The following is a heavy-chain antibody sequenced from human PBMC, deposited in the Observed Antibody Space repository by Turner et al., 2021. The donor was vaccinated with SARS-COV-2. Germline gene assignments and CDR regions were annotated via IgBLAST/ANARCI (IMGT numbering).Heavy chain of an antibody. J-gene: IGHJ3*02. CDR2: IKQDGSEK. D-gene: IGHD3-16*01. V-gene: IGHV3-7*01. CDR1: GCTFSRYW. Sequence: EVQLVASGGGLVQPGGSLRLACAACGCTFSRYWMSWVRQAPGKGPEWVANIKQDGSEKYYGDSVKGRFTISRDNAKNSLYLQMSSLRAEDTAVYYCARVSGAAVWGNYAFDIWGQGTMVTVSS. CDR3: ARVSGAAVWGNYAFDI.